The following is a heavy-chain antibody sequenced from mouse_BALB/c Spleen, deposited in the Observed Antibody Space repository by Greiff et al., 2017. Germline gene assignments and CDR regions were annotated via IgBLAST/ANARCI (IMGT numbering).Heavy chain of an antibody. CDR1: GFTFSSYT. CDR2: ISNGGGST. Sequence: EVHLVESGGGLVQPGGSLKLSCAASGFTFSSYTMSWVRQTPEKRLEWVAYISNGGGSTYYPDTVKGRFTISRDNAKNNLYLQMSSLKSEDTAMYYCARNDGNYYAMDYWGQGTSVTVSS. CDR3: ARNDGNYYAMDY. J-gene: IGHJ4*01. D-gene: IGHD1-1*01. V-gene: IGHV5-12-2*01.